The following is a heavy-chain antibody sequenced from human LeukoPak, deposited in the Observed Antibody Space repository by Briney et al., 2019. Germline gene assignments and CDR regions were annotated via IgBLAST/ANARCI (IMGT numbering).Heavy chain of an antibody. V-gene: IGHV5-51*01. CDR1: GYSFTSYL. CDR2: IYPGDSDT. J-gene: IGHJ4*02. D-gene: IGHD6-6*01. CDR3: ARTPSSSLYYFDY. Sequence: GESLKISCKGSGYSFTSYLIGWVRQMPGKGLEWMGIIYPGDSDTRYSPSFQGQVTISADKSISTAYLQWSSLKASDTAMYYCARTPSSSLYYFDYWGQGTLVTVSS.